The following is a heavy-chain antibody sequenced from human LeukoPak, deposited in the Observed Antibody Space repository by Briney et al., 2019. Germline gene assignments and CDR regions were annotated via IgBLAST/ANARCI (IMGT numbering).Heavy chain of an antibody. J-gene: IGHJ4*02. V-gene: IGHV3-30-3*01. CDR3: ARDPAYGITFGGVMGDYYFDY. D-gene: IGHD3-16*01. CDR2: ISYDGSNK. CDR1: GFTFSSYA. Sequence: GGSLRLSCAASGFTFSSYAMHWVRQAPGKGLEWVAVISYDGSNKYYADSVKGRFTISRDNSKNTLYLQMNSLRAEDTAVYYCARDPAYGITFGGVMGDYYFDYWGQGTLVTVSS.